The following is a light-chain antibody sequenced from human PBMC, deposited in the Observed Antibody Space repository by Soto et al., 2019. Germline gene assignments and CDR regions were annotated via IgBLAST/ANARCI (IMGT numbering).Light chain of an antibody. CDR1: QSISSTY. CDR2: GAS. J-gene: IGKJ2*01. Sequence: EIVLTQSPGTLSLSPGERATLSCRASQSISSTYLAWYQQKPGQAPRLLIFGASSRATGIPDRFSGSGSGTDFPFTISRLEPEDFAVYYCHQYDRSPPYTFGQGTKLEI. CDR3: HQYDRSPPYT. V-gene: IGKV3-20*01.